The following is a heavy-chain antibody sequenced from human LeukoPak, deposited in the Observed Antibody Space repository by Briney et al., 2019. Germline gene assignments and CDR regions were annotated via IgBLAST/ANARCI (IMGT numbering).Heavy chain of an antibody. J-gene: IGHJ5*02. CDR1: GGSISSYY. D-gene: IGHD2-2*01. Sequence: PETLSLTCTVSGGSISSYYWSSIRQPAGKGLGWIGRIYTSGSTNYNPSLKSRVTMSVDTSKNQFSLKLSSVAAADTAVYYCARVWGLGYCSSTSCYGLDPWGQGTLVTVSS. CDR2: IYTSGST. V-gene: IGHV4-4*07. CDR3: ARVWGLGYCSSTSCYGLDP.